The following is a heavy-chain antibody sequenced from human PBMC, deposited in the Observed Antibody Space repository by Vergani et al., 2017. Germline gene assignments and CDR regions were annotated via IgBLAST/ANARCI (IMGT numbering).Heavy chain of an antibody. CDR3: ARGEYGGNSSDES. D-gene: IGHD4-23*01. CDR1: GGSISSGSYY. Sequence: QVQLQESGPGLVKPSQTLSLTCTVSGGSISSGSYYWSWIRQPPGKGLEWIGEINHSGSTNYNPSLKSRVTISVDTSKNQFSLKLSSVTAADTAVYYCARGEYGGNSSDESWGQGTLVTVSS. V-gene: IGHV4-39*07. J-gene: IGHJ4*02. CDR2: INHSGST.